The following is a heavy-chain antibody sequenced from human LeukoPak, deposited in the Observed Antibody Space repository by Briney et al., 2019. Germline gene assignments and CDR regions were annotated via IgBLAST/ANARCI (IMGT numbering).Heavy chain of an antibody. D-gene: IGHD3-10*01. CDR3: ARDLGYGSGSYYDY. CDR2: IIPIFGTA. J-gene: IGHJ4*02. CDR1: GGTFSSYA. Sequence: GASVKVSCKASGGTFSSYAISWVRQAPGLGLEWMGGIIPIFGTANYAQKFQGRVTITADKSTSTAYMELSSLRSEDTAVYYCARDLGYGSGSYYDYWGQGTLVTVSS. V-gene: IGHV1-69*06.